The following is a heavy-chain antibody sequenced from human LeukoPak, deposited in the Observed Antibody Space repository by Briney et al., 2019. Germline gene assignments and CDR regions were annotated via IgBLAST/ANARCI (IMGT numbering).Heavy chain of an antibody. V-gene: IGHV3-23*01. CDR1: GFTFSSYA. CDR2: MTGSGSIT. J-gene: IGHJ3*02. D-gene: IGHD1-26*01. Sequence: GGSLRLSCAASGFTFSSYAMSWVRQAPGKGLECVSNMTGSGSITRYADSVKGRFIISRDNSKNTLYLQMNSLRAEDTAICYCAKGPWDLPHAFDIWGLGTMVTVSS. CDR3: AKGPWDLPHAFDI.